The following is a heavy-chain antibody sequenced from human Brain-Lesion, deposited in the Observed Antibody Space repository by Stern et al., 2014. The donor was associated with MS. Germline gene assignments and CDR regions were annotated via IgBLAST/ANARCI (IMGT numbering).Heavy chain of an antibody. Sequence: EVQLVESGGKLIQPGASLRISCAASGFSVSNNYMNWVRQAPGKGLEWVXLIYSGGGTYYADSVKGRFTISRDKSKNTLYLQMNNLRAEDTAVYYCARDRTCTGGSCYGTWGQGTLVTVSS. V-gene: IGHV3-53*01. CDR3: ARDRTCTGGSCYGT. CDR2: IYSGGGT. J-gene: IGHJ5*02. CDR1: GFSVSNNY. D-gene: IGHD2-15*01.